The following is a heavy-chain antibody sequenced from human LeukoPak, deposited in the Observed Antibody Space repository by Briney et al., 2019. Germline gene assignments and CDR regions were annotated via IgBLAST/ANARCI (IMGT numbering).Heavy chain of an antibody. V-gene: IGHV1-24*01. J-gene: IGHJ3*02. Sequence: GASVKVSCKVSGYTLTELSMHWVRQAPGKGLEWMGGFDPEDGETIYAQKFQGRVTMTEDTSTDTAYMELSSLRSGDTAVYYCATKYQLLHGAFDIWGQGTMVTVSS. D-gene: IGHD2-2*01. CDR3: ATKYQLLHGAFDI. CDR2: FDPEDGET. CDR1: GYTLTELS.